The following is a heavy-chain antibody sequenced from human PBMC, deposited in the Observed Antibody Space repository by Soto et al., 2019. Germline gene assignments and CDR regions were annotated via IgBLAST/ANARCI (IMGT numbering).Heavy chain of an antibody. V-gene: IGHV1-18*01. CDR1: GYTFSRFN. CDR2: ISTYNGNT. Sequence: ASVKVSCKASGYTFSRFNINWVRQAPGQGLEWMGWISTYNGNTKYAQRFQGRVTLTRDASTTTAYMELTSLRSDDTAIYYCARPLDYYYYALDVWGQGTTVTVSS. CDR3: ARPLDYYYYALDV. J-gene: IGHJ6*02.